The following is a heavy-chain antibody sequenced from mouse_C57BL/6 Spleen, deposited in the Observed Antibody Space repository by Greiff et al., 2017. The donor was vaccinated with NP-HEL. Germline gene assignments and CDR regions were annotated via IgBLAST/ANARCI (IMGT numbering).Heavy chain of an antibody. CDR1: GYTFTSYW. CDR2: IDPSDSET. V-gene: IGHV1-52*01. J-gene: IGHJ3*01. CDR3: ARSDYYGSSSAWFAY. Sequence: QVHVKQPGAELVRPGSSVKLSCKASGYTFTSYWMHWVKQRPIQGLEWIGNIDPSDSETHYNQKFKDKATLTVDKSSSTAYMQLSSLTSEDSAVYYCARSDYYGSSSAWFAYWGQGTLVTVSA. D-gene: IGHD1-1*01.